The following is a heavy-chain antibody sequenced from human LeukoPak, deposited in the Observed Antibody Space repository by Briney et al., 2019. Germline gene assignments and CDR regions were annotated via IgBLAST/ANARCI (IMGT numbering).Heavy chain of an antibody. V-gene: IGHV3-21*01. J-gene: IGHJ4*02. CDR3: ARDPVTTKDRGGFDY. CDR1: GFTFSSYS. D-gene: IGHD4-11*01. CDR2: ISSSSSYI. Sequence: GGSLRLSCAASGFTFSSYSMNWVRQAPGKGLEWVSSISSSSSYIYYADSVKGRFTISRDNAKNSLYLQMNSLRAEDTAVYYCARDPVTTKDRGGFDYWGQGTLVTVSS.